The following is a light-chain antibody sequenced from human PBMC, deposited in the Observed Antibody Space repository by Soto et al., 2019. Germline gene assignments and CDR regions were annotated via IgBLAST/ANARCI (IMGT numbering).Light chain of an antibody. CDR3: ISYTGKSASYV. CDR2: GNN. Sequence: QSVLTQPPSVSGAPGQRVTISCTGSSANIGAAYNVDWYQQLPGTAPKLLIYGNNNRPSGVPARFSGSKSGTSASLTISGLHSEDEADYYCISYTGKSASYVFGTGTKVTVL. CDR1: SANIGAAYN. J-gene: IGLJ1*01. V-gene: IGLV1-40*01.